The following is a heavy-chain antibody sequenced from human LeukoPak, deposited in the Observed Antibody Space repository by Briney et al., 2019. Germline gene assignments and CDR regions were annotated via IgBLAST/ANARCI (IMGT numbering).Heavy chain of an antibody. CDR2: ISAYNGNT. J-gene: IGHJ4*02. D-gene: IGHD3-22*01. Sequence: ASVKVSCKASGYTFTSYGISWVRQAPGQGLEWMGWISAYNGNTNYAQKLQGRATMTTDTSTSTAYMELRSLRSDDTAVYYCARDSVFAYSLHGSGYSLDYWGQGTLVTVSS. CDR3: ARDSVFAYSLHGSGYSLDY. CDR1: GYTFTSYG. V-gene: IGHV1-18*01.